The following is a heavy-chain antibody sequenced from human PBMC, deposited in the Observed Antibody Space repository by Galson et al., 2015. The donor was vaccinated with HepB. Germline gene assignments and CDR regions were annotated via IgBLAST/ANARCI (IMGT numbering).Heavy chain of an antibody. CDR1: GGTFSSYA. V-gene: IGHV1-69*06. CDR3: ARLTSDVSYYYYGMDV. D-gene: IGHD1-14*01. CDR2: IIPIFGTA. J-gene: IGHJ6*02. Sequence: KVSCKASGGTFSSYAISWVRQAPGQGLEWMGGIIPIFGTANYAQKFQGRVTITADKSTSTAYMELSSLRSEDTAVYYCARLTSDVSYYYYGMDVWGQGTTVTVSS.